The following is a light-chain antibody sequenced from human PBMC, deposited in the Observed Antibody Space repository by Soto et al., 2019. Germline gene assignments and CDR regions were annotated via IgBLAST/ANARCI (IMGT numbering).Light chain of an antibody. J-gene: IGKJ1*01. CDR2: GAS. Sequence: EIVLTQSPGTLSLSPGERATLSCRASQSVSSSYLAWYQQKPGQAPRLLIYGASSRATGIPDRFSGSGSGTDFTLTISRLETEDFAVYYCQHRRTFGQGTKV. CDR3: QHRRT. CDR1: QSVSSSY. V-gene: IGKV3-20*01.